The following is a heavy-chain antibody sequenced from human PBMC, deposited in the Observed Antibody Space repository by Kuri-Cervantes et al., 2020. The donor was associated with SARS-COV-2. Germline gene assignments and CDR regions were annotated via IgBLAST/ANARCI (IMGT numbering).Heavy chain of an antibody. J-gene: IGHJ5*02. CDR2: IYSCGST. D-gene: IGHD6-19*01. V-gene: IGHV3-53*05. CDR1: GFTVSSNY. CDR3: ARDIEPYLSIAVAGPVDWFDP. Sequence: GESLKISCAASGFTVSSNYMSWVRQAPGKGLEWVSVIYSCGSTYYADSVKGRFTISRDNSKNTLYLQMNSLRAEDTAVYYCARDIEPYLSIAVAGPVDWFDPWGQGTLVTVSS.